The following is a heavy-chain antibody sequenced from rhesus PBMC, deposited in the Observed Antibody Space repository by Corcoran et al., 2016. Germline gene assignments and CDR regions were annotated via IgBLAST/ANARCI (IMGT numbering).Heavy chain of an antibody. J-gene: IGHJ4*01. CDR1: GFTFRSTM. CDR2: INYDGSEK. D-gene: IGHD1-44*02. Sequence: QLVGSGGGLVQPGGSLRLSCAASGFTFRSTMMQCFNQAPGKGLEWVANINYDGSEKKYVDAVKGRFSISRDNAENSLYLQMNSLSPEDTAVYYCVRDQSGSFDYWGHGVLVTVSS. CDR3: VRDQSGSFDY. V-gene: IGHV3S35*01.